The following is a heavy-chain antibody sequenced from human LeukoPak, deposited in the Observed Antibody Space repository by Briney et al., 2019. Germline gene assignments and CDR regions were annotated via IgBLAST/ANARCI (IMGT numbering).Heavy chain of an antibody. V-gene: IGHV4-34*01. J-gene: IGHJ4*02. CDR2: INHSGST. D-gene: IGHD3-22*01. Sequence: MTSETLSLTCAVYGGSFSGYYWSWIRQPPGKGLEWIGEINHSGSTNYNPSLKSRVTISVDTSKNQFSLKLSSVTAADTAVYYCARHDSSGYYYPYYFDYWGQGTLVTVSS. CDR1: GGSFSGYY. CDR3: ARHDSSGYYYPYYFDY.